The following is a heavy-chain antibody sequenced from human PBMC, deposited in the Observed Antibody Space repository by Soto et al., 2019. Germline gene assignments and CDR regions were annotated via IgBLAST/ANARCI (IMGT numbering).Heavy chain of an antibody. D-gene: IGHD4-17*01. CDR1: GFSVSRNY. Sequence: EVQLVESGGGLVQPGGSLTLSCSASGFSVSRNYMSWVRQAPGKGLEWVSVICSGGSSFFADSVRGRFTSSRDNSKNTLYLQMDGLRGEDTAVYYCAGSEPPNRTSTGGFRFALWGQGTMVTVSS. CDR3: AGSEPPNRTSTGGFRFAL. CDR2: ICSGGSS. J-gene: IGHJ4*02. V-gene: IGHV3-66*01.